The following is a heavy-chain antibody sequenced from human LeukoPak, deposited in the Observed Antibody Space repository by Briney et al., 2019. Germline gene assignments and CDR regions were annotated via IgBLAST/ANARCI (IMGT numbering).Heavy chain of an antibody. CDR2: ISGSGGST. Sequence: PGGSLRLSCAASGFTFSSYAMSWVRQAPGKGLEWVSAISGSGGSTYYADSVKGRFTISRDNSKNTLYLQMNSLRAEDTAVYYCAEDGYGGLRLGELSALDYWGQGTLVTVSS. CDR1: GFTFSSYA. D-gene: IGHD3-16*02. J-gene: IGHJ4*02. CDR3: AEDGYGGLRLGELSALDY. V-gene: IGHV3-23*01.